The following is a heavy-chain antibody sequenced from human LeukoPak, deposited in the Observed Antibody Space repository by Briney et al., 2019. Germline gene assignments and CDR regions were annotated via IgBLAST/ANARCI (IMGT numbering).Heavy chain of an antibody. V-gene: IGHV4-34*01. J-gene: IGHJ4*02. CDR1: GGSFSGSY. CDR3: ASVYYDSSGYRALDY. CDR2: INHSGST. Sequence: PSETLSLTCAVYGGSFSGSYWSWIRQPPGKGLEWIGEINHSGSTNYNPSLKSRVTISVDTSKNQFSLKLSSVTAADMAVYYCASVYYDSSGYRALDYWGQGTLVTVSS. D-gene: IGHD3-22*01.